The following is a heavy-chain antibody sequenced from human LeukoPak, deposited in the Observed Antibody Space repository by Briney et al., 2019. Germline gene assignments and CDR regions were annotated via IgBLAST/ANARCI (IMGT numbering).Heavy chain of an antibody. V-gene: IGHV1-18*01. Sequence: SVKVSCKASGYTFTSYGISWVRQAPGQGLEWMGWISAYNGNTNYAQKLQGRVTMTTDTSTSTAYMELRSLRSDDTAVYYCARGFRKPKYCSGGSCYLSTFDYWGQGTLVTVSS. D-gene: IGHD2-15*01. CDR2: ISAYNGNT. CDR1: GYTFTSYG. J-gene: IGHJ4*02. CDR3: ARGFRKPKYCSGGSCYLSTFDY.